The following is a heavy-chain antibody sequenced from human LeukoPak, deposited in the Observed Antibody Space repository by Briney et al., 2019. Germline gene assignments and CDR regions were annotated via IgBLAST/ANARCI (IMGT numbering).Heavy chain of an antibody. CDR1: GFTFSSYA. D-gene: IGHD2-2*01. V-gene: IGHV3-30*04. CDR3: ARGDCSSTRCQDFDY. Sequence: PGGSLRLSCAASGFTFSSYAMHWVRQAPGKGLEWVAVISYDGSNKYYADSVKGRFTISRDNSKNTLYLQMNSLRAEDTAVYYCARGDCSSTRCQDFDYWGQGTLVTVSS. CDR2: ISYDGSNK. J-gene: IGHJ4*02.